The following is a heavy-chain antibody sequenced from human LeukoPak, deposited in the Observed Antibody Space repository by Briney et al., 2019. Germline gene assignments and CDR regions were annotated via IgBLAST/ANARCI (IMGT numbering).Heavy chain of an antibody. Sequence: GSLRLSCAASGFTFSSYAMSWVRQTPGKGLGWASAISGSGRNTYYADSVEGRFTISRDNSKNTLYLQMNSLRADDTAVYYCAKELYNWNDLDAFDIWGQGTMVTVSS. V-gene: IGHV3-23*01. CDR3: AKELYNWNDLDAFDI. D-gene: IGHD1-20*01. J-gene: IGHJ3*02. CDR1: GFTFSSYA. CDR2: ISGSGRNT.